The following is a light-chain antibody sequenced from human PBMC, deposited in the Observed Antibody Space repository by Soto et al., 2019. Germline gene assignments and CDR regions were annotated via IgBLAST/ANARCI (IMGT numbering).Light chain of an antibody. J-gene: IGKJ1*01. CDR2: GEY. CDR3: QQYNNWPQT. V-gene: IGKV3-15*01. Sequence: EIVMTQAPATLSVSPGDRPTLSCRASQNVNSNLAWYQQKPGQPPRIVIYGEYTRATGVPDRLSGSGSGTEFNLTINRLQSEDFAVYYCQQYNNWPQTCGQGTQVDIK. CDR1: QNVNSN.